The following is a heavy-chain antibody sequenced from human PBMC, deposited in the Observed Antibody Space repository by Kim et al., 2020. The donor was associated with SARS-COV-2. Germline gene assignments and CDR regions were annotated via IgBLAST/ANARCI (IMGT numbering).Heavy chain of an antibody. Sequence: GGSLRLSCTASGFTFGDYAMSWFRQAPGKGLEWVGFIRSKAYGGTTEYAASVKGRFTISRDDSKSIAYLQMNSLKTEDTAVYYCTRANFDWLDKYYFDYWGQGTLVTVSS. CDR1: GFTFGDYA. CDR2: IRSKAYGGTT. D-gene: IGHD3-9*01. V-gene: IGHV3-49*03. CDR3: TRANFDWLDKYYFDY. J-gene: IGHJ4*02.